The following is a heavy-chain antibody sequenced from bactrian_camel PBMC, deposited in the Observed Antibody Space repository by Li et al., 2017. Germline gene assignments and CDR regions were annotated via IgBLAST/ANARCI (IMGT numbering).Heavy chain of an antibody. V-gene: IGHV3S53*01. D-gene: IGHD3*01. Sequence: HVQLVESGGSSVQAGGSLKLSCAASEDAYRTLCFGWFRQVPGKEREGVAALNTDTTPVYADFVKGRFTISKDSAKNTLYLKMNGLTPEDSGMYYCAAGPGYELRYSTGCYGVDSWGQGTQVTVS. J-gene: IGHJ7*01. CDR1: EDAYRTLC. CDR2: LNTDTTP.